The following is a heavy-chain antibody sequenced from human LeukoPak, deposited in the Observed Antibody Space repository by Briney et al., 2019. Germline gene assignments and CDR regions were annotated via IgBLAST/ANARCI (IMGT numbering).Heavy chain of an antibody. CDR3: AKGVVPAATNWFDP. Sequence: GGSLRLSCAASGFTVSSNYMNWVRQAPGKGLEWVSVISSGGGTYYADSMKGRFTISRDNSENTLYLQMNSLRAEDTAMYYCAKGVVPAATNWFDPWGQGTLVTVSS. J-gene: IGHJ5*02. V-gene: IGHV3-53*01. D-gene: IGHD2-2*01. CDR2: ISSGGGT. CDR1: GFTVSSNY.